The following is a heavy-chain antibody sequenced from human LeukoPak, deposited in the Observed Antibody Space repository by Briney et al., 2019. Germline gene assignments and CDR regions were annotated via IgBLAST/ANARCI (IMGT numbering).Heavy chain of an antibody. J-gene: IGHJ3*02. D-gene: IGHD1-1*01. Sequence: ASVKVSCKASGYTFTSYGISWVRQAPGQGLEWIGWISAYNGNTNYAQRLQGRVTMTTGTSTSTAYMELRSLRSDDTAVYYCARATGSYDAFDIWGQGTMVTVSS. CDR3: ARATGSYDAFDI. V-gene: IGHV1-18*01. CDR2: ISAYNGNT. CDR1: GYTFTSYG.